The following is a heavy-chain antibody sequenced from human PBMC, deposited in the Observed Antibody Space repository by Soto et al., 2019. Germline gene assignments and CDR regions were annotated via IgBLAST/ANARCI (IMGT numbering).Heavy chain of an antibody. CDR1: GFIFEDYA. V-gene: IGHV3-9*01. CDR2: ITWNSDSL. J-gene: IGHJ4*02. Sequence: EVQLVESGGGLVQPGRSLRLSCAASGFIFEDYAMHWVRQAPGKGLEWVSSITWNSDSLAYTGSVKGRFTISRDNAKNSLYLEMDSVRPEDTALYFCTKFRGVAGRPLDDWGQGTFVTVSS. CDR3: TKFRGVAGRPLDD. D-gene: IGHD6-6*01.